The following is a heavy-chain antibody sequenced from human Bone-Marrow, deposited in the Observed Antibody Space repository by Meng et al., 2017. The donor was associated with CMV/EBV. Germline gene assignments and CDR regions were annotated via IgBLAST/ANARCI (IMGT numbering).Heavy chain of an antibody. CDR3: AKDQDWEKVSTGSVFDY. V-gene: IGHV3-23*01. CDR1: FTFRSNA. CDR2: ISGSGGGT. Sequence: FTFRSNAMIWVRQAPGEGLEWVSAISGSGGGTYYADPVKGRFTISRDNSKNTLYLQMNSLRAEDTAVYYCAKDQDWEKVSTGSVFDYWGQGTTVTVSS. J-gene: IGHJ4*02. D-gene: IGHD1-14*01.